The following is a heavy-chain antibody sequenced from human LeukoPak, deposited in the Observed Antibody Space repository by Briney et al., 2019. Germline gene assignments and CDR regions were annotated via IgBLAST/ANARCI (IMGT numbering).Heavy chain of an antibody. V-gene: IGHV1-69*04. D-gene: IGHD6-13*01. J-gene: IGHJ4*02. CDR3: ARGPRAAADDY. CDR2: IIPFLGIA. CDR1: GGTFSNYA. Sequence: ASVKVSCKASGGTFSNYAISWVRQAPGQGLKWMGRIIPFLGIANYAQRFQGRVSITRDTSASTAYMELSSLTSEDTAVYYCARGPRAAADDYWGQGTLVTVSS.